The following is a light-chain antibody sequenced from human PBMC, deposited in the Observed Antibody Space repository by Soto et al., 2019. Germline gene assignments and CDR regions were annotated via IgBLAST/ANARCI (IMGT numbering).Light chain of an antibody. V-gene: IGLV2-23*02. CDR3: CSYAGSSTLYV. J-gene: IGLJ1*01. CDR2: DVT. CDR1: NSDIGNHNL. Sequence: QSALTQPASVSGSPGQSISISCTGTNSDIGNHNLVSWYQLHAGKAPKLMIYDVTKRPSGVSNRFSGSKSGNTASLTISGLQAEDEADYYCCSYAGSSTLYVFGTGTKLTVL.